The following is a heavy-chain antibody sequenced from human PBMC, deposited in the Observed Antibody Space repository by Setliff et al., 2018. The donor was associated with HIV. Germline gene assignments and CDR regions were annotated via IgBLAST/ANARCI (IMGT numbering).Heavy chain of an antibody. J-gene: IGHJ3*02. D-gene: IGHD3-3*01. V-gene: IGHV1-18*01. CDR1: GYTFTSYG. Sequence: ASVKVSCKASGYTFTSYGISWVRQAPGQGLEWMGWISAYSGNTNYAQKLQGRATMTTGTSTSTAYMELRSLRSDDTAVYYCARVAWYYSFWSGLGDAFDIWGQGTMVTVSS. CDR2: ISAYSGNT. CDR3: ARVAWYYSFWSGLGDAFDI.